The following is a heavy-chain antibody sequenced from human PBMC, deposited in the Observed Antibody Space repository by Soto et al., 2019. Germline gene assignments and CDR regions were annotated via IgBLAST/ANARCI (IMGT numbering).Heavy chain of an antibody. CDR3: AKCGYDNYDYWYFDL. V-gene: IGHV3-23*01. D-gene: IGHD5-12*01. J-gene: IGHJ2*01. CDR2: ISGSGGGT. CDR1: GFTFNIYA. Sequence: GGSLRLSCAASGFTFNIYAMSWVRQAPGKGLEWVSAISGSGGGTYYADSVEGRFTISRDNSNNTLYLQMSSLRAEDTAVYYCAKCGYDNYDYWYFDLWGCGALVTVSS.